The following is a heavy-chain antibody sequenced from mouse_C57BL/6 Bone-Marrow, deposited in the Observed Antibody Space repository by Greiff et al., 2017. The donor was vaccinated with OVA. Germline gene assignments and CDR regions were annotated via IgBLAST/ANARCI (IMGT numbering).Heavy chain of an antibody. CDR1: GYSFTDYN. V-gene: IGHV1-39*01. J-gene: IGHJ4*01. Sequence: EVKLQESGPELVKPGASVKISCKASGYSFTDYNMNWVKQSHGKSLEWIGVINPNYGTTSYNQKFKGKATLTVDQSSSTAYMQLNSLTSEDSAVYYCARNYGSSYDYAMDYWGQGTSVTVSS. CDR2: INPNYGTT. CDR3: ARNYGSSYDYAMDY. D-gene: IGHD1-1*01.